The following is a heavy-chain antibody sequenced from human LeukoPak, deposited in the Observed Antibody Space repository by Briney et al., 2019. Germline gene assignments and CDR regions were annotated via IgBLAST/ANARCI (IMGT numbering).Heavy chain of an antibody. CDR3: ARRLRHYYDSSGYSTPYYFDY. CDR2: INPSDSQT. D-gene: IGHD3-22*01. Sequence: GESLKIPCKGSGYSFANYWIGWVRQMPGKGLEWMGSINPSDSQTRYSPSFQGQVTISVDKSISTAFLQWSSLQASDTAIYYCARRLRHYYDSSGYSTPYYFDYWGQGTLVTASS. V-gene: IGHV5-51*01. CDR1: GYSFANYW. J-gene: IGHJ4*02.